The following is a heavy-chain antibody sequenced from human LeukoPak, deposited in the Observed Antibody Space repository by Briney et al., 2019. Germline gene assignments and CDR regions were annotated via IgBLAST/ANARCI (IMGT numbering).Heavy chain of an antibody. D-gene: IGHD6-13*01. Sequence: PSETLSLTCTVSSGSIRSSSYYWGWIRQPPGKGLEWVANIKQDGSEKYYVDSVKGRFTISRDNAKNSLFLQMNSLRAEDTAVYYCARDPLYSGSWHDSWGQGTLVTVSS. J-gene: IGHJ5*01. CDR2: IKQDGSEK. V-gene: IGHV3-7*01. CDR3: ARDPLYSGSWHDS. CDR1: SGSIRSSSYY.